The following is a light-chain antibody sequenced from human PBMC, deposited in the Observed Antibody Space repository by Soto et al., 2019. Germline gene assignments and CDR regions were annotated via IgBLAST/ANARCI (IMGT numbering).Light chain of an antibody. CDR1: ESVSSNY. CDR2: DAS. J-gene: IGKJ2*01. CDR3: QQYGSSPYT. Sequence: EIVLTQSPGTLSLSPGERATLSCRASESVSSNYLAWYQQKPGQAPRLLIYDASSRATGIPDRFSGSGSGTDFTVTISRLEPEDFAVYYCQQYGSSPYTFGQGTKLEIK. V-gene: IGKV3-20*01.